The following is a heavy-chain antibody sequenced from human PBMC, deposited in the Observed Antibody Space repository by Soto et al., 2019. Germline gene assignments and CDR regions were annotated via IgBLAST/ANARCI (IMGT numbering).Heavy chain of an antibody. J-gene: IGHJ6*02. CDR3: AKEPIHTVAYYYYGMDV. D-gene: IGHD4-17*01. CDR1: GFTFGSYG. CDR2: ISYDGSNK. Sequence: QPGGSLRLSCAASGFTFGSYGMHWVRQAPGKGLEWVAGISYDGSNKYYADSVKGRFTISRDNSKNTLYLQMNSLRAEDTAVYYCAKEPIHTVAYYYYGMDVWGQGTTVTVSS. V-gene: IGHV3-30*18.